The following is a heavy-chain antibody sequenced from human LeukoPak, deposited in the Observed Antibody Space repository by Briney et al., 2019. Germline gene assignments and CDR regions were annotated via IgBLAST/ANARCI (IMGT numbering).Heavy chain of an antibody. CDR1: GGSCTGYY. V-gene: IGHV4-34*01. D-gene: IGHD3-10*01. CDR2: INHSGST. CDR3: ARGPPITMVRANWFDP. Sequence: SESLSLTCAVYGGSCTGYYWSWIRQPPGKGLEWIGEINHSGSTNYNPSLKSRVTISVDMSKNQFSLKLSSVTAADTAVYYCARGPPITMVRANWFDPWGQGTLVTVSS. J-gene: IGHJ5*02.